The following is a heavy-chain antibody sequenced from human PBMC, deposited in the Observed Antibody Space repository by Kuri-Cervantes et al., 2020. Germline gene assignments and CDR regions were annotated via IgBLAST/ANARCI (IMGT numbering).Heavy chain of an antibody. D-gene: IGHD3-22*01. Sequence: SETLSLTCAVSGYSISSDYYWGWIRQPPGKGLEWIGSIYHSGSTYYNPSLKSRVTISVDTSKNQFSLKLSSVTAADTAVYYCATDSSGYYYAGSWFDPWGQGTLVTVSS. CDR2: IYHSGST. CDR1: GYSISSDYY. CDR3: ATDSSGYYYAGSWFDP. V-gene: IGHV4-38-2*02. J-gene: IGHJ5*02.